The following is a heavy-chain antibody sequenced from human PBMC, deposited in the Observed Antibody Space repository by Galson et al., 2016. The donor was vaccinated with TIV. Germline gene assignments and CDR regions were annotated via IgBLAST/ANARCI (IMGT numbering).Heavy chain of an antibody. V-gene: IGHV1-69*13. CDR1: GGSFSTHT. Sequence: SVKVSCKASGGSFSTHTFNWVRQAPGQGLEWMGGIVPIFRTTNYAQKFQGRVTFTADESSSTAYMEVSRLTSDDTAVYYCAKDRNTALDTYYYYYGMDVWAKGPRSPSP. CDR3: AKDRNTALDTYYYYYGMDV. D-gene: IGHD5-18*01. J-gene: IGHJ6*02. CDR2: IVPIFRTT.